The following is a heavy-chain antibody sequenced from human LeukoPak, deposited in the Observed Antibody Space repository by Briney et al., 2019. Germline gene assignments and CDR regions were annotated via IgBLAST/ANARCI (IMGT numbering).Heavy chain of an antibody. J-gene: IGHJ4*02. CDR3: ARDPDSSGHFDY. CDR1: GGSISSSSYY. V-gene: IGHV4-39*07. CDR2: IYYSGST. Sequence: SETLSLTCTVSGGSISSSSYYWGWIRQPPGKGLEWIGSIYYSGSTYYNPSLKSRVTISVDTSKNQFSLKLSSVTAADTAVYYCARDPDSSGHFDYWGQGTLVTVSS. D-gene: IGHD3-22*01.